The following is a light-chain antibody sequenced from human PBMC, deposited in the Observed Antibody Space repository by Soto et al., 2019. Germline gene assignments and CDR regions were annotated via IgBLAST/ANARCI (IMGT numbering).Light chain of an antibody. Sequence: EIVMTQSPATLSVSPGERATVSCRASQSFSSNLAWYQQKPGQAPRLLIYGASTRATGIPARFSGSGSGTEFTLTISSLQSEDFAVYYCQQYNNWSSTFGQGTRLEI. CDR2: GAS. CDR1: QSFSSN. V-gene: IGKV3-15*01. J-gene: IGKJ5*01. CDR3: QQYNNWSST.